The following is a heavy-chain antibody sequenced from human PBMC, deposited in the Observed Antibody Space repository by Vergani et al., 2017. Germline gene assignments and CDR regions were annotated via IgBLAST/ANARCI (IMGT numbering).Heavy chain of an antibody. Sequence: QVQLQESGPGLVKPSETLSLTCTVSGGSISSYYWSWIRQPPGKGLEWIGYIYYSGSTNYNPSLKSRVTISVDTSKNQFSLKLSSVTAADTAVYYCARAQRYCSSTSCYRGLDYWGQGTLVTVSS. J-gene: IGHJ4*02. D-gene: IGHD2-2*02. CDR2: IYYSGST. CDR3: ARAQRYCSSTSCYRGLDY. V-gene: IGHV4-59*12. CDR1: GGSISSYY.